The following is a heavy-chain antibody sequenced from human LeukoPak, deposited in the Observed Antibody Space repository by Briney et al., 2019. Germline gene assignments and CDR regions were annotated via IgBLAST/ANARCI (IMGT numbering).Heavy chain of an antibody. CDR2: IYYSGST. CDR1: GGSLSSGGNY. D-gene: IGHD5-18*01. CDR3: ARGGGYSYGRNPANFDY. J-gene: IGHJ4*02. V-gene: IGHV4-31*03. Sequence: PSQTLSLTCTVSGGSLSSGGNYWSWIRQHPGKGLEWIGYIYYSGSTYYNPSLKSRVTISVDTSKNQFSLKLSSVTAADTAVYYCARGGGYSYGRNPANFDYWGQGTLVTVSS.